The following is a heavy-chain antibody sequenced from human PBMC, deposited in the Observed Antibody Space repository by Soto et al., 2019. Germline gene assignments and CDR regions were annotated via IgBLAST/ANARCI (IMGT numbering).Heavy chain of an antibody. J-gene: IGHJ4*02. Sequence: PGGALRLSCAASGFTFNRHPLHWVRQAPGKGLEWVAVISHDGNNKYYADSVKGRFTISRDNSMNMLYLQMHGLRTEDTAIFYCAGASGNIYATLHGPFDHWGQGALVTVSS. CDR2: ISHDGNNK. V-gene: IGHV3-30-3*01. CDR3: AGASGNIYATLHGPFDH. CDR1: GFTFNRHP. D-gene: IGHD2-8*01.